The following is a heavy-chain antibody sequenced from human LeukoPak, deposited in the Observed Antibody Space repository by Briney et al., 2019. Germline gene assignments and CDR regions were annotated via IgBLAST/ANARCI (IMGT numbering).Heavy chain of an antibody. J-gene: IGHJ3*02. V-gene: IGHV4-59*01. CDR1: GGSHHLYY. Sequence: SVALSLICTVSGGSHHLYYSSCIPQPRRRALVGSGYIYYCRYNKFSPPLNSRVTISVDTSKKQSSLKLSSVTAADTAVYYCARDSDGGGDCPDAFDIWGQGTMVTVSS. D-gene: IGHD2-21*02. CDR2: IYYCRYN. CDR3: ARDSDGGGDCPDAFDI.